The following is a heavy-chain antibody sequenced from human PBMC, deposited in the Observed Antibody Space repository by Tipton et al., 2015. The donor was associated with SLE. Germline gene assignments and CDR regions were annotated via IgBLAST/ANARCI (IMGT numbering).Heavy chain of an antibody. CDR3: ARGLSGDDY. CDR2: IDHSRST. Sequence: TLSLTCAVYGGSFSVHYWSWSWIRQPPGKGLEWIGEIDHSRSTNYNPSLKSRVTISVDTSKNQFSLKLSSVTAADTAVYYCARGLSGDDYWGQGTLVTVSS. V-gene: IGHV4-34*01. CDR1: GGSFSVHY. J-gene: IGHJ4*02. D-gene: IGHD5-12*01.